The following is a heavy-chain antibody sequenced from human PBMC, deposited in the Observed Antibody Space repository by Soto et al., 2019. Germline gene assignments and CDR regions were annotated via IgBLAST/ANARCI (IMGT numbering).Heavy chain of an antibody. CDR1: GFTFSSYG. Sequence: QVQLVESGGGVVQPGRSLRLSCAASGFTFSSYGMHWVREAPGKGLEWVAVIWYDGSNKYYADSVKVRFTTSRDNSKNTLYLQMNRLRAEDTAVYYCARELWEFGGANNFDYWGQGTLVTVSS. CDR2: IWYDGSNK. V-gene: IGHV3-33*01. D-gene: IGHD3-16*01. J-gene: IGHJ4*02. CDR3: ARELWEFGGANNFDY.